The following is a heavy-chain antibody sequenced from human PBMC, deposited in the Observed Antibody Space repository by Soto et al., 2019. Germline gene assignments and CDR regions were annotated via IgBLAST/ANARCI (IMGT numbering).Heavy chain of an antibody. J-gene: IGHJ4*02. V-gene: IGHV4-34*01. CDR1: GGSFSGYY. CDR2: INQSGST. D-gene: IGHD6-13*01. Sequence: QVQLQQWGAGLLKPSETLSLTCAVSGGSFSGYYWSWIRQPPGKGLEWIGEINQSGSTNYNPSLKSRVTISVDTSKNQFSLTLSSVTAADTAVYYCARTYSSSWSPFDYWGQGTLVTVSS. CDR3: ARTYSSSWSPFDY.